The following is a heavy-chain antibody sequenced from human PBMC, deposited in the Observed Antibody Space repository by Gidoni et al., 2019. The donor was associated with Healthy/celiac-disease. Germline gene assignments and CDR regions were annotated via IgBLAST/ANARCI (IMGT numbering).Heavy chain of an antibody. V-gene: IGHV4-34*01. CDR2: INHSGST. CDR1: GGSFSGYY. D-gene: IGHD4-17*01. CDR3: ARGALGDYRGDY. Sequence: QVQLQQWGAGLLKPSETLSLTCAVYGGSFSGYYWSWIRQPPGKGLEWIGEINHSGSTNYNPSLKSRVTISVDTSKNQFSLKLSSVTAADTAVYYCARGALGDYRGDYWGQGTLVTVSS. J-gene: IGHJ4*02.